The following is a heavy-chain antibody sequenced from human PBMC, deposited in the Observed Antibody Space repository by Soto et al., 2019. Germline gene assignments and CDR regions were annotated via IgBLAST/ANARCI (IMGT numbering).Heavy chain of an antibody. CDR3: ARHRYSYGVYYFDY. J-gene: IGHJ4*02. CDR2: IYYSGST. CDR1: GGSISNYY. V-gene: IGHV4-59*08. D-gene: IGHD5-18*01. Sequence: QVQLQESGPGLVKPSETLSLTCIVSGGSISNYYWSWIRQPPGKGLEWIGYIYYSGSTNYNPSLTSRVTISVDTCKNQFSLKLSSVTAADTAVYYCARHRYSYGVYYFDYWGQGTLVTVSS.